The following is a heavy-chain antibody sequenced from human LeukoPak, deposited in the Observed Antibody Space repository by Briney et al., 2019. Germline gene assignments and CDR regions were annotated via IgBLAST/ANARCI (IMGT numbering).Heavy chain of an antibody. D-gene: IGHD3-22*01. CDR3: AKDQYYYDSSGYYSPRSHAEYFQH. CDR2: ISGRGGST. CDR1: GFTFSSYA. J-gene: IGHJ1*01. V-gene: IGHV3-23*01. Sequence: GGSLRLSCAASGFTFSSYAMSWVRQAPGKGLEWVSAISGRGGSTYYADSVKGRFTISRDNSKNTLYLQMNSLRAEDTAVYYCAKDQYYYDSSGYYSPRSHAEYFQHWGQGTLVTVSS.